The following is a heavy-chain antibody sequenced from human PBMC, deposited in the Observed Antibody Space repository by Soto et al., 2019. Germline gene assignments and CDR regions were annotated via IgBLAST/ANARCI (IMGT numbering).Heavy chain of an antibody. CDR2: IRSKAYGGTT. CDR1: GFTFGDYA. V-gene: IGHV3-49*03. CDR3: TRDWTTYSGYDYPPYYYYYMDV. Sequence: GGSLRLSCTASGFTFGDYAMSWFRQAPGKGLEWVGFIRSKAYGGTTEYAASVKGRFTISRDDSKSIAYLQMNSLKTEDTAVYYCTRDWTTYSGYDYPPYYYYYMDVWGKGTTVTVSS. D-gene: IGHD5-12*01. J-gene: IGHJ6*03.